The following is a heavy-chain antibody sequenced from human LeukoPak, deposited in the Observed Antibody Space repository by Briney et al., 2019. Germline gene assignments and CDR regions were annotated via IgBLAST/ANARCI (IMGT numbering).Heavy chain of an antibody. J-gene: IGHJ5*02. Sequence: GGSLRPSCAASGFTFSSYGMHWVRQAPGKGLEWVAFIRYDGSNKYYADSVKGRFTISRDNSKNTLYLQMNSLRAEDTAVYYCAKGSGDYSNWFDPWGQGTLVTVSS. CDR1: GFTFSSYG. CDR3: AKGSGDYSNWFDP. D-gene: IGHD4-17*01. CDR2: IRYDGSNK. V-gene: IGHV3-30*02.